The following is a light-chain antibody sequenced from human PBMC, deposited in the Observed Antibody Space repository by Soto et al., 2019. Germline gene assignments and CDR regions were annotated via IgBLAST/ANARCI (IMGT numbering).Light chain of an antibody. CDR2: AAS. Sequence: DMEMTQSPSSLSASVGDRVTITCRASQSISNYLNWYQHKPGKVPKLLIYAASRLQSGVPTRFSGSGSGTDFTLTNNSLQPEDFATYYCQQSYGTPLTFGGGTKIEIK. J-gene: IGKJ4*01. V-gene: IGKV1-39*01. CDR3: QQSYGTPLT. CDR1: QSISNY.